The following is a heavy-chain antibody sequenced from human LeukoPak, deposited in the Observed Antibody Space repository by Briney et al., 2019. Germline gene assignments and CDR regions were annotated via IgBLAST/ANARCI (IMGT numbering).Heavy chain of an antibody. J-gene: IGHJ4*02. CDR3: AKLTYSSSSGYYFDY. Sequence: GGSLRLSCAASGFTFSSYDMSWVRQAPGKGLEWVSSIPATGYTTYYADSVMGRFTVSRDNSRNTLYLQMNSLRAEDTAVYYCAKLTYSSSSGYYFDYWGQGTLVTVSS. D-gene: IGHD6-6*01. CDR2: IPATGYTT. CDR1: GFTFSSYD. V-gene: IGHV3-23*01.